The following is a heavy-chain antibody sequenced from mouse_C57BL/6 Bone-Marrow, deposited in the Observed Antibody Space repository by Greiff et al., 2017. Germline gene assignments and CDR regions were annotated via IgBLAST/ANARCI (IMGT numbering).Heavy chain of an antibody. CDR3: ARRWLLNAMDD. J-gene: IGHJ4*01. Sequence: VQLQQPGAELVMPGASVKLSCKASGYTFTSYWMHWVKQRPGQGLEWIGEIDPSDSYTNYNQKFKGKSTLTVDKSSSTAYLQLSRLTSDDSAVYYCARRWLLNAMDDWGQGTSVTVSS. CDR1: GYTFTSYW. V-gene: IGHV1-69*01. CDR2: IDPSDSYT. D-gene: IGHD2-3*01.